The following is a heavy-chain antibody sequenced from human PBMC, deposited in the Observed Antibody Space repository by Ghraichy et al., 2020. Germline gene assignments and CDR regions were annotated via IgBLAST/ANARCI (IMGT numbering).Heavy chain of an antibody. Sequence: QTLSLTCTFYGFSLRTSGGGVAWIRQPPGKALEWLALLYWNDDKWYRPSLRSRLTITKDTSRSRVVLTVTSVDPVDTATYYCAHSLRYSTGSGSHNPVFDYWGRGTLVTVSS. CDR1: GFSLRTSGGG. V-gene: IGHV2-5*01. CDR3: AHSLRYSTGSGSHNPVFDY. D-gene: IGHD3-22*01. CDR2: LYWNDDK. J-gene: IGHJ4*02.